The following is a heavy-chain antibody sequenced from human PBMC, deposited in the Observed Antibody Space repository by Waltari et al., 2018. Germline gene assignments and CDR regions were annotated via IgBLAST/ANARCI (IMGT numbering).Heavy chain of an antibody. CDR3: AKDAFGNTYVDH. V-gene: IGHV3-33*06. D-gene: IGHD3-10*01. CDR2: IWFDGGQT. J-gene: IGHJ4*02. CDR1: GPSLRSFG. Sequence: QAQLAESGGGVVQPGMSLRLSCTGPGPSLRSFGMHWVRQAPGKGLEWVALIWFDGGQTYYADSVRGRFTISRDNSKNTLYLDMNSLKLNDTAIYYCAKDAFGNTYVDHWGQGTLVTVAS.